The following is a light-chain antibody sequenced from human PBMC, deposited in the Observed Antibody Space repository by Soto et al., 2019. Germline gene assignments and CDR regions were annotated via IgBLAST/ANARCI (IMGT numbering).Light chain of an antibody. CDR2: AAS. Sequence: DIQMTQSPSSLSASVGDRVTITCRASQSISSYLNWYQQKPGKAPKLLIYAASSLQSGVPSRFSGSGSGTDFTLTISSLQPDDFATYSCQQSYSTPPLYTFGQGTKLEIK. J-gene: IGKJ2*01. CDR1: QSISSY. CDR3: QQSYSTPPLYT. V-gene: IGKV1-39*01.